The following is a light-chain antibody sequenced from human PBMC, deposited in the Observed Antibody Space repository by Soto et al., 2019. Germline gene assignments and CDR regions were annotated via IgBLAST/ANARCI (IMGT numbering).Light chain of an antibody. CDR2: DNN. CDR1: SSNNGNNY. J-gene: IGLJ1*01. CDR3: GSWDSSLSAYV. Sequence: QSVLTQPPSVSAAPGQRVTISCSGSSSNNGNNYVSWYQQLPGTVPKLLIYDNNKRPSGIPDRFSGSKSGTSATLGITGLQSGDEADYYCGSWDSSLSAYVFGTGTKVTVL. V-gene: IGLV1-51*01.